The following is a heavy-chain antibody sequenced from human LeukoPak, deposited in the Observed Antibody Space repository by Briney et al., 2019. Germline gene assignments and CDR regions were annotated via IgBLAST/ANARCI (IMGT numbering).Heavy chain of an antibody. J-gene: IGHJ4*02. CDR1: GGSFSGYY. Sequence: SVTLSLTCAVYGGSFSGYYWSWIRQPPGKGLEWIGEINHSGSTNYNPSLKSRVTISVDTSKNQFSLKLSSVTAADTAVYYCARGFYGAGSHFDYWGQGTLVTVSS. CDR2: INHSGST. CDR3: ARGFYGAGSHFDY. D-gene: IGHD3-10*01. V-gene: IGHV4-34*01.